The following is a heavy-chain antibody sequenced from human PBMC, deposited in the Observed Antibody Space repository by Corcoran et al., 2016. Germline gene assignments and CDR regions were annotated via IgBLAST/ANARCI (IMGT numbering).Heavy chain of an antibody. CDR1: GDNFGTYW. V-gene: IGHV5-51*01. J-gene: IGHJ5*02. CDR3: ARRVNWFDP. CDR2: IYPGDSDT. Sequence: EVQLVQSEAEVKKHGESLRISCKVSGDNFGTYWIGWVRQMPGKGLEWMGIIYPGDSDTRYSPSFQGQVTMSVDKSISTASLQWSSLQASDTAIYYCARRVNWFDPWGQGTLVTVSS.